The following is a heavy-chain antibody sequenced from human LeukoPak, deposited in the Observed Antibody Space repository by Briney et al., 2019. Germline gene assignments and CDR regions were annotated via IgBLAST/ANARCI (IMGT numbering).Heavy chain of an antibody. J-gene: IGHJ4*02. CDR3: ARASHLPYYDFWSGYFSFGY. Sequence: SETLSLTCTVSGGSVSSGSYYWSWIRQPPGKGLEWIGYIYYSGSPNYNPSLKSRVTISVDTSKNQFSLKLSSVTAADTAVYYCARASHLPYYDFWSGYFSFGYWGQGTLVTVSS. D-gene: IGHD3-3*01. V-gene: IGHV4-61*01. CDR1: GGSVSSGSYY. CDR2: IYYSGSP.